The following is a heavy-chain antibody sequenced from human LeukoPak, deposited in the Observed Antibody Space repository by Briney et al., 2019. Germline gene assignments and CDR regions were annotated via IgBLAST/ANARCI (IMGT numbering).Heavy chain of an antibody. CDR2: ISAYNGNT. Sequence: GASVKVSCKASGYTFTSYGISWVRQAPGQGLEWMGWISAYNGNTNYAQKFQGRVTMTRDTSISTAYMELSRLRSDDTAVYYCARDLINYGSGSYFNLLGNYWGQGTLVTVSS. V-gene: IGHV1-18*01. CDR3: ARDLINYGSGSYFNLLGNY. J-gene: IGHJ4*02. D-gene: IGHD3-10*01. CDR1: GYTFTSYG.